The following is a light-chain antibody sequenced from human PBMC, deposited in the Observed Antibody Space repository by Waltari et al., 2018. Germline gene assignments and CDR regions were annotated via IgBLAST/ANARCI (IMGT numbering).Light chain of an antibody. CDR2: YAS. V-gene: IGKV1-33*01. CDR3: QQYNNSPFT. J-gene: IGKJ3*01. Sequence: DIQMTQSPSSLSASVGERSTITCRAIQGIINYLSWYQQKPGKATKPLIYYASSLETGVPSRFSGSRSGTDYTLTISSLQPEDIATYYCQQYNNSPFTFGPGTKLDIK. CDR1: QGIINY.